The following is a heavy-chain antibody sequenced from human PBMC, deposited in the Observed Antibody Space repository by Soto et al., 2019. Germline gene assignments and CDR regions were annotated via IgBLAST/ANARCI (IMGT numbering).Heavy chain of an antibody. J-gene: IGHJ3*02. CDR2: IYSGGST. V-gene: IGHV3-66*01. CDR3: ARVGFGELMGAFDI. D-gene: IGHD3-10*01. CDR1: GFTVSSNY. Sequence: EVQLVESGGGLVQPGGSLRLSCAASGFTVSSNYMSWVRQAPGKGLEWVSVIYSGGSTYYADSVKGRFTISRDNSKNTLYLQMNSLRAEDTAVYYCARVGFGELMGAFDIWGQGTMVTVSS.